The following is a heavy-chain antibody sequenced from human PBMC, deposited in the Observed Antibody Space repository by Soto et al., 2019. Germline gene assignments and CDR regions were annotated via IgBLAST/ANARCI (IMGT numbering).Heavy chain of an antibody. D-gene: IGHD2-8*01. CDR1: GGTFSSYA. CDR3: AGYCTNGVCNSDAGDDY. J-gene: IGHJ4*02. Sequence: QVQLVQSGAEVKKPGSSVKVSCKASGGTFSSYAISWVRQAPGQGLEWMGGIIPIFGTANYAQKFQGRVTITADESTSTAYMDLSSLRSEDTAVYYCAGYCTNGVCNSDAGDDYWGQGTLVTVSS. CDR2: IIPIFGTA. V-gene: IGHV1-69*01.